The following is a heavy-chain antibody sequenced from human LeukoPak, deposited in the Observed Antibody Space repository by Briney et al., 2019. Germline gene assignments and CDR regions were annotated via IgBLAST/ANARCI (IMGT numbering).Heavy chain of an antibody. CDR3: ARVKLTMVRGRISEIDY. D-gene: IGHD3-10*01. V-gene: IGHV4-61*02. CDR2: IYTSGST. J-gene: IGHJ4*02. CDR1: GGSISSGSYY. Sequence: PSETLSLTCTVSGGSISSGSYYWSWIRQPARKGLEWIGRIYTSGSTNYNPSLKSRVTISVDTSKNQFSLKLSSVTAADSAVYYCARVKLTMVRGRISEIDYWGQGTLVTVSS.